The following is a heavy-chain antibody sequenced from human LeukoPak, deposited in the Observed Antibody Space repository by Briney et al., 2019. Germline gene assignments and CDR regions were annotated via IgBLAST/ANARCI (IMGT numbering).Heavy chain of an antibody. Sequence: SCKASGGTFSSYAMHWVRQAPGKGLEWVAVISYDGSNKYYADSVKGRFTISRDNSKNTLYLQMNSLRAEDTAVYYCARGEGGDGYNYWGQGTLVTVSS. J-gene: IGHJ4*02. D-gene: IGHD5-24*01. CDR1: GGTFSSYA. CDR3: ARGEGGDGYNY. CDR2: ISYDGSNK. V-gene: IGHV3-30-3*01.